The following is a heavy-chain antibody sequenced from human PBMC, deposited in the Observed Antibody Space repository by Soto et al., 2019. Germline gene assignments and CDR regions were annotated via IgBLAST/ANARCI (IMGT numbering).Heavy chain of an antibody. V-gene: IGHV4-30-2*01. Sequence: PSETLSLTCAASGGSISSGGYSWSWIRQPPGKGLEWIGYIYHSGSTYYNPSLKSRVTISVDRSKNQFSLKLSSVTAADTAVYYCARLHSTADSDYWGQGTLVTVSS. CDR2: IYHSGST. CDR1: GGSISSGGYS. J-gene: IGHJ4*02. CDR3: ARLHSTADSDY. D-gene: IGHD4-17*01.